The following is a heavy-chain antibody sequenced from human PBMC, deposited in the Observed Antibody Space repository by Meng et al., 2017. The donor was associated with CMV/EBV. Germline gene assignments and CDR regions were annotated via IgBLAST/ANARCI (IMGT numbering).Heavy chain of an antibody. Sequence: GESLKISCAASGFTFSSYSMNWVRQAPGKGLEWVSSISSSSSYIYYADSVKGRFTISRDNAKNSLYLQMNSLRAEDTAVYYCARDGAVAGTLGYYYYYGMDVWGQGTTVTVSS. D-gene: IGHD6-19*01. CDR1: GFTFSSYS. V-gene: IGHV3-21*01. CDR2: ISSSSSYI. CDR3: ARDGAVAGTLGYYYYYGMDV. J-gene: IGHJ6*02.